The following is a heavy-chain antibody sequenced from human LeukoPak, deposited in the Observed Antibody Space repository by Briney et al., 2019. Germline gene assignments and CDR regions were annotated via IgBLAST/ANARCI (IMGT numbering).Heavy chain of an antibody. CDR2: MNPNSGNT. V-gene: IGHV1-8*01. CDR1: GYTFTSYD. CDR3: ARGPVDIVVVPAAPSLPSDI. J-gene: IGHJ3*02. D-gene: IGHD2-2*03. Sequence: ASVKVSCKASGYTFTSYDINWVRQATGQGLEWMGWMNPNSGNTGCAQKFQGRVTMTRNTSISTAYMELSSLRSEDTAVYYCARGPVDIVVVPAAPSLPSDIWGQGTMVTVSS.